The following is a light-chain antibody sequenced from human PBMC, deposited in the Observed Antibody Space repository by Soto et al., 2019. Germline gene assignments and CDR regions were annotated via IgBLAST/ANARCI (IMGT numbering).Light chain of an antibody. Sequence: EIVLTQSPATLSLSPGERATLSCRASQSVGSYLAWYQQKPGQAPRLLIYDASNRATGIPARFSGSGSGTDFTLTISSLESDDFATYYCQQLFMYPPTFGPGTKVDIK. CDR2: DAS. CDR3: QQLFMYPPT. CDR1: QSVGSY. V-gene: IGKV3-11*01. J-gene: IGKJ3*01.